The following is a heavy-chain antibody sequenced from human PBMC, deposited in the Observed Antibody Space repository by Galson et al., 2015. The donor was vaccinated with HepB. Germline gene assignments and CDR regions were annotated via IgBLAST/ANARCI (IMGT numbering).Heavy chain of an antibody. Sequence: SLRLSCAASGFTFSGSAMHWVRQASGKGLEWVGRIRSKANSYATAYAASVKGRFTISRDDSKNTAYLQMNSLKTEDTAVYYCTSRTYYYDSSGYNAFDYWGQGTLVTVSS. V-gene: IGHV3-73*01. CDR1: GFTFSGSA. CDR3: TSRTYYYDSSGYNAFDY. J-gene: IGHJ4*02. D-gene: IGHD3-22*01. CDR2: IRSKANSYAT.